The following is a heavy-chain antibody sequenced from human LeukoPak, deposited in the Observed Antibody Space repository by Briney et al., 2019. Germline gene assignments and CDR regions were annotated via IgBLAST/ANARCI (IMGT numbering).Heavy chain of an antibody. V-gene: IGHV3-7*01. CDR1: GFTFDDHG. CDR3: ARVGDGSGSYYRSLDY. J-gene: IGHJ4*02. Sequence: GGSLRLSCAASGFTFDDHGMSWVRQAPGKGLEWVANIKQEGSEKNYVDSVKGRFIISRDNANNSLYLQMNSLRAEDTAVYYCARVGDGSGSYYRSLDYWGQGTLVTVSS. D-gene: IGHD3-10*01. CDR2: IKQEGSEK.